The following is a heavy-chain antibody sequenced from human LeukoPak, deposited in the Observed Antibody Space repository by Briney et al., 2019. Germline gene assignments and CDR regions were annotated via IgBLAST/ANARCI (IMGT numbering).Heavy chain of an antibody. CDR3: ARLVGCGSTNCYSPDNWFDP. CDR2: INPNSGST. J-gene: IGHJ5*02. D-gene: IGHD2-2*01. CDR1: GYPFTSYD. V-gene: IGHV1-8*02. Sequence: ASVKVSCKASGYPFTSYDINWVRQATGQGPEWMGWINPNSGSTDSAQKFQGRVTMTANTSISTAYMELNNLRSEDTAVYYCARLVGCGSTNCYSPDNWFDPWGQGTLVTVSS.